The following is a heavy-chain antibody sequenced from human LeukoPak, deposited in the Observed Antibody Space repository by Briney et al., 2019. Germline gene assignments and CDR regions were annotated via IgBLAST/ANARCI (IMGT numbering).Heavy chain of an antibody. D-gene: IGHD3-10*01. V-gene: IGHV3-23*01. CDR2: FGPEDGDT. Sequence: GGSLRLSCAASGFTFSSYAMSWVRQAPGKGLEWMGCFGPEDGDTNYAQNFQGRFTITKDKSNNTAYMELSILTSEDTAGYYFATDLSVRTYGSGRDYRGQGTLVTVSS. CDR3: ATDLSVRTYGSGRDY. CDR1: GFTFSSYA. J-gene: IGHJ4*02.